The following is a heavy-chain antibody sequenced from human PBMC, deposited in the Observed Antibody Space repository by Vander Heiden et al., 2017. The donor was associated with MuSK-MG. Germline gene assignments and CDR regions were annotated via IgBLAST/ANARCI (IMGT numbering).Heavy chain of an antibody. D-gene: IGHD2-15*01. Sequence: QLQLQESGPGLVKPSETLSLTCTVSGGSISSRSYYWGWIRQPPGKGLEWSGSIYYSGDTYYNPSLESRVTIPVDTSKNQFSLKLSSVTAADTAVYYCARRICSGGSCPFDYWGQGTLVTVSS. V-gene: IGHV4-39*01. CDR3: ARRICSGGSCPFDY. J-gene: IGHJ4*02. CDR1: GGSISSRSYY. CDR2: IYYSGDT.